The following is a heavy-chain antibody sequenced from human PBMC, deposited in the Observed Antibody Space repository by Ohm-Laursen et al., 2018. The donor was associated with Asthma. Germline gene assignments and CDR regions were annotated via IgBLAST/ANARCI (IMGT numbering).Heavy chain of an antibody. V-gene: IGHV3-11*06. CDR2: ISSSSSYT. J-gene: IGHJ6*02. CDR3: ARDSSSWQGGGMDV. Sequence: SLRLSCSASGFIFNNDFMSWIRQAPGKGLEWVSYISSSSSYTNYADSVKGRFTISRDNAKNSLYLQMNSLRAEDTAVYYCARDSSSWQGGGMDVWGQGTTVTVSS. CDR1: GFIFNNDF. D-gene: IGHD6-13*01.